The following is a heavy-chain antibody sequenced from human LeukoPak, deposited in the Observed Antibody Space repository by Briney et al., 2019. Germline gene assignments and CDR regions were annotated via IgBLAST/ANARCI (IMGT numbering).Heavy chain of an antibody. Sequence: GGSLRLSCAASGFTFEDFGMHWVRQPPGKGLEWVAFIRNVGTDKYYADSVKGRFTISRDNSRNTLYLQLNSLTVDDMAVYYCAKGYGESHFDDWGQGTPVTVSS. CDR3: AKGYGESHFDD. J-gene: IGHJ4*02. D-gene: IGHD4/OR15-4a*01. V-gene: IGHV3-30*02. CDR2: IRNVGTDK. CDR1: GFTFEDFG.